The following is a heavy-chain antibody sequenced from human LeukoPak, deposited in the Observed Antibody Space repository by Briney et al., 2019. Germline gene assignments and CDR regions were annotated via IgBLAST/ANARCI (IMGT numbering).Heavy chain of an antibody. CDR1: GGSISSYY. J-gene: IGHJ4*02. Sequence: SETLSLTCTVSGGSISSYYWSWIRQPPGKGLEWIGYIYYSGSTNYNPSLKSRVTISVDTSKNQFSLKLSSVTAADTAVYYCARVERRGMVREPYYFDYWGQGTLVTVSS. CDR3: ARVERRGMVREPYYFDY. CDR2: IYYSGST. V-gene: IGHV4-59*01. D-gene: IGHD3-10*01.